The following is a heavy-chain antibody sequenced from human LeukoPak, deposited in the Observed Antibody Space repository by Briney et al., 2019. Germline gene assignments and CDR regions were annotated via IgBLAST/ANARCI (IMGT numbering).Heavy chain of an antibody. J-gene: IGHJ3*02. CDR1: GYTFTSYD. V-gene: IGHV1-8*03. CDR2: MNPNSGNT. Sequence: APVKVSCKASGYTFTSYDINWVRQATGQGLEWMGWMNPNSGNTGYAQKFQGRVTITRNTSISTAYMELSSLRSEDTAVYYCASIGTSSWNAFDIWGQGTMVTVSS. D-gene: IGHD1-14*01. CDR3: ASIGTSSWNAFDI.